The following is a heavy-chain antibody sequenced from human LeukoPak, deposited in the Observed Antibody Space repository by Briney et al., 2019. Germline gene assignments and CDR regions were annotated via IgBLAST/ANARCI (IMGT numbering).Heavy chain of an antibody. CDR2: ISGSGGST. CDR3: AKDIVVLVAARYLAY. V-gene: IGHV3-23*01. J-gene: IGHJ4*02. Sequence: PGGSLRLSCAASGFTFSSYAMSWVRQAPGKGLEWVSAISGSGGSTYYAASVKGRFTISRDNSKTTLYLQMNSLRAEDTAVYYCAKDIVVLVAARYLAYWGQGTLVTVSS. D-gene: IGHD2-15*01. CDR1: GFTFSSYA.